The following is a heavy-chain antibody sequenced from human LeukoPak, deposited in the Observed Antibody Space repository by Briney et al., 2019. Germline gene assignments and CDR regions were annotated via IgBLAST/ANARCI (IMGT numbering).Heavy chain of an antibody. CDR2: TYYRSKWYN. CDR1: GDSVSSNSA. J-gene: IGHJ5*02. D-gene: IGHD3-3*01. Sequence: NLSQTLSLTCAISGDSVSSNSAWSWIRQSPSRGLEWLGRTYYRSKWYNDYAVSVKSRIIISPDTSKNQFSLQLNSVTPEDTAVYYCARGTLGWPLRWFDPWGQGILVTVSS. CDR3: ARGTLGWPLRWFDP. V-gene: IGHV6-1*01.